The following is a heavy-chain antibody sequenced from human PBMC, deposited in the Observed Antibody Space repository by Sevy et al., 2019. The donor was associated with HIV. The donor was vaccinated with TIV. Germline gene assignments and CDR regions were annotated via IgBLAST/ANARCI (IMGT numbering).Heavy chain of an antibody. D-gene: IGHD5-18*01. Sequence: GGSLRLSCAASGFTFDDYAMHWVRQVPGKGLEWVSGISWNTGSMVYAPSVKGRFTISRDNAQNSLYLQMNSLRAEDTAWYYCAKDRLADTSRTQFDCWGQGTLVTVSS. CDR2: ISWNTGSM. V-gene: IGHV3-9*01. CDR3: AKDRLADTSRTQFDC. CDR1: GFTFDDYA. J-gene: IGHJ4*02.